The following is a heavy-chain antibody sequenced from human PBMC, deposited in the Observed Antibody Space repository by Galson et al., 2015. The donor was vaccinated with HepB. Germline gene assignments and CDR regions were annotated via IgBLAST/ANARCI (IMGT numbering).Heavy chain of an antibody. CDR3: ARVYYDSSGYYWMDFDY. D-gene: IGHD3-22*01. CDR1: GYSFTSYW. Sequence: QSGAEVKKPGESLKISCKGSGYSFTSYWIGWVRQMPGKGLEWMGIIYPGDPDTRYSPSFQGQVTISADKSISTAYLQWSSLKASDTAMYYCARVYYDSSGYYWMDFDYWGQGTLVIVSS. V-gene: IGHV5-51*01. J-gene: IGHJ4*02. CDR2: IYPGDPDT.